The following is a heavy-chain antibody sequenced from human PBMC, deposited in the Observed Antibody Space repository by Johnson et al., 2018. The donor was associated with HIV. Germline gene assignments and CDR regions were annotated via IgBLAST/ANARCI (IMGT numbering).Heavy chain of an antibody. CDR3: ARDPTTVVAFDAFDI. J-gene: IGHJ3*02. CDR2: IYSGGST. CDR1: GFTFSSYA. D-gene: IGHD4-23*01. V-gene: IGHV3-66*02. Sequence: EVQLVESGGGLVQPGGSLRLSCAASGFTFSSYAMSWVRQAPGKGLEWVSAIYSGGSTYYADSVKGRFTISRDNSKNTLYLQMNSLRAEDTAVYYCARDPTTVVAFDAFDIWGQGTMVTVSS.